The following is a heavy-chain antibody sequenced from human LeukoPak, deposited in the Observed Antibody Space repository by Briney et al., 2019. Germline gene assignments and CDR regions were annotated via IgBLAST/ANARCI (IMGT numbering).Heavy chain of an antibody. V-gene: IGHV3-21*01. CDR2: ISSSSSYI. J-gene: IGHJ3*02. CDR1: GFTFSSYS. Sequence: GGSLRLSCAASGFTFSSYSMNWVRQAPGKGLKWVSSISSSSSYIYYADSVKGRFTISRDNAKNSLYLQMNSLRAEDTAVYYCARGAATHDAFDIWGQGTMVTVSS. D-gene: IGHD2-15*01. CDR3: ARGAATHDAFDI.